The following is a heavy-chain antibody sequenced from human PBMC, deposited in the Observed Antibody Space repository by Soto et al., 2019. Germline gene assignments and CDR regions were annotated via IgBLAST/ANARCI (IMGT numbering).Heavy chain of an antibody. CDR1: GFTFSGYA. D-gene: IGHD1-26*01. Sequence: EVQLLESGGGLVQPGGSLRVSCAASGFTFSGYAMTWVRQASGKGLEWVSTISDNGDSTYYADSVKGRFTISRDSSKNTLYLQMNSLRAEDTAVYYCAKGRAGSYHYFFDYWGQGTLVTVCS. CDR3: AKGRAGSYHYFFDY. CDR2: ISDNGDST. V-gene: IGHV3-23*01. J-gene: IGHJ4*02.